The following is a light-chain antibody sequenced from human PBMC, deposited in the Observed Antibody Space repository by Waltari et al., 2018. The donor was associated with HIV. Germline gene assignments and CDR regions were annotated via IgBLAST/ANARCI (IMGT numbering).Light chain of an antibody. CDR2: EVS. J-gene: IGLJ2*01. Sequence: QSALTQPASVSGSPGQSITISCTGTSSDDGGYNYVSWYQQHPGKAPKLIIYEVSNRPSGVSNRFSGSKSGNTASLTISGLQAEDEADYYCSSYTSSSTLVVFGGGTKLTVL. CDR3: SSYTSSSTLVV. CDR1: SSDDGGYNY. V-gene: IGLV2-14*01.